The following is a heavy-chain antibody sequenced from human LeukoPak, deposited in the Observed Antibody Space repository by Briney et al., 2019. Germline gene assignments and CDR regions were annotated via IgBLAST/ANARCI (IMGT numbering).Heavy chain of an antibody. CDR1: GGSISSGSYY. D-gene: IGHD3-22*01. Sequence: SETLSLTCTVSGGSISSGSYYWSWIRQPAGKGLEWIGRIYTSGSTNYNPSLKSRITISVDTSKNQFSLKLSSVTAADTAVYYCARVRWSSGSILYYYYYYMDVWGKGTTVTVSS. J-gene: IGHJ6*03. CDR3: ARVRWSSGSILYYYYYYMDV. CDR2: IYTSGST. V-gene: IGHV4-61*02.